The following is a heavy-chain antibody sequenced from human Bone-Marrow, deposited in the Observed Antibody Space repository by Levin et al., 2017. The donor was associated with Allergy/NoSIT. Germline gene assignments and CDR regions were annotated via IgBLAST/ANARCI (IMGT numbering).Heavy chain of an antibody. CDR3: AMGEYYFDY. V-gene: IGHV4-59*01. J-gene: IGHJ4*02. D-gene: IGHD3-16*01. CDR1: GGSISSSY. CDR2: IYYSGST. Sequence: HSQTLSLTCTVSGGSISSSYWSWIRQPPGKGLEWIGYIYYSGSTNYNPSLKSRVTISVDTSKNQFSLKLSSVTAADTAVYYCAMGEYYFDYWGQGTLVTVSS.